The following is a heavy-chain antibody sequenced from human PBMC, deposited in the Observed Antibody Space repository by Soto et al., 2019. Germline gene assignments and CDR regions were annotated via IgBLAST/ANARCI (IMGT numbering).Heavy chain of an antibody. CDR3: ARHHSITMVRGVYYGMDV. CDR1: GYSFTSYW. D-gene: IGHD3-10*01. Sequence: GESLKISCKGSGYSFTSYWIGWVRQMPGKGLEWMGIIYPGDSDTRYSPSFQGQVTISADKSISTAYLQWSSLKASDTAMYYCARHHSITMVRGVYYGMDVWGQGTTVTVSS. V-gene: IGHV5-51*01. J-gene: IGHJ6*02. CDR2: IYPGDSDT.